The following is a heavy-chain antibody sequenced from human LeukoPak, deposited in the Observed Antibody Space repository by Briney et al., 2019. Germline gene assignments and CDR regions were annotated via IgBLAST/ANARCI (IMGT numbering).Heavy chain of an antibody. D-gene: IGHD3-22*01. CDR2: INPNTGGT. Sequence: ASVKVSCNTSGYTFTGYYMHRVRQAPGQGLEWMGWINPNTGGTNYAQKFQGRVTMTSDTSISTAYMELSSLKSDDTAMYYCARAPMIVVVFPPRLDFWGQGTLVTVSS. CDR3: ARAPMIVVVFPPRLDF. J-gene: IGHJ4*02. V-gene: IGHV1-2*02. CDR1: GYTFTGYY.